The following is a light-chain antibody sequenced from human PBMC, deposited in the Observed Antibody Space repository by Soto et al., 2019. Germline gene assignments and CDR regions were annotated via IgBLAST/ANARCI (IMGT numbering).Light chain of an antibody. J-gene: IGLJ1*01. CDR2: DVT. CDR1: SSDVGGYNF. V-gene: IGLV2-14*01. Sequence: SALTQPASVSGSPGQSVTISCTGTSSDVGGYNFVSWYQQHPDKAPKLMIYDVTNRPSGVSNRFSGSKSGNTASLTISGLQAEDEADYYCRSYTSISTYVFGTGTKLTVL. CDR3: RSYTSISTYV.